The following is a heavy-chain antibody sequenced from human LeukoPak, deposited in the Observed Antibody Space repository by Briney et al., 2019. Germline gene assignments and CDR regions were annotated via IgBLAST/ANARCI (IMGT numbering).Heavy chain of an antibody. D-gene: IGHD3-22*01. V-gene: IGHV4-34*01. J-gene: IGHJ4*02. Sequence: PSETLSLTCTVSGGSISSYYWSWIRQPPGKGLEWIGEINHSGSTNYNPSLKSRVTISVDTSKNQLSLKLSSVTAADTAVYYCARGRYGTMIVVVSGSYYFDYWGQGTLVTVSS. CDR1: GGSISSYY. CDR2: INHSGST. CDR3: ARGRYGTMIVVVSGSYYFDY.